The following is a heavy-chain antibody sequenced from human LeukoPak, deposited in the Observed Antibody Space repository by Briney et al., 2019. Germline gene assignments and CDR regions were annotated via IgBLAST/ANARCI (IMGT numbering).Heavy chain of an antibody. D-gene: IGHD3-22*01. CDR1: GGSISSSSYC. V-gene: IGHV4-39*01. CDR3: ARHYYDSSGYRRDYYFDY. CDR2: IYYSGTT. Sequence: PSETLSLTCTVSGGSISSSSYCWGWIRQPPGKGLEWIGSIYYSGTTYYNPSLKSLITISVDTSKNQFSLKLSSVTAADTAVYYCARHYYDSSGYRRDYYFDYWGQGTLVTVSS. J-gene: IGHJ4*02.